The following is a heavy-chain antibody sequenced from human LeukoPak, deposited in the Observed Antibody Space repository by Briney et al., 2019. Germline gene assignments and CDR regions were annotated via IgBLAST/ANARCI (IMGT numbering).Heavy chain of an antibody. D-gene: IGHD3-10*01. CDR1: GASTSTGGFY. CDR3: ARDHSYYFGSQTSTLDV. J-gene: IGHJ6*02. Sequence: SQTLSLTCTISGASTSTGGFYWTWIRQPPGEGLEWIGYIYYTGSVDYNAFLKSRLTISLDTSKNRFSLKLNSVTAADTAVYYCARDHSYYFGSQTSTLDVWGQGTAVTVSS. CDR2: IYYTGSV. V-gene: IGHV4-31*03.